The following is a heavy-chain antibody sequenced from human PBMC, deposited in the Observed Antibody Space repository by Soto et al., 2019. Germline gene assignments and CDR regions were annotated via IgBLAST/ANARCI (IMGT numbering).Heavy chain of an antibody. CDR3: ARSWVVGATYYFDY. D-gene: IGHD1-26*01. V-gene: IGHV4-59*01. Sequence: QVQLQESGPGLVKPSETLSLTCTVSGGSISSYYWSWIRQPPGKGLEWIGYIYYSGSTNYNPSLKSRVTISVDTSKNQFSLKLSSVTAADTAVYYCARSWVVGATYYFDYWGQGTLVTVSS. J-gene: IGHJ4*02. CDR2: IYYSGST. CDR1: GGSISSYY.